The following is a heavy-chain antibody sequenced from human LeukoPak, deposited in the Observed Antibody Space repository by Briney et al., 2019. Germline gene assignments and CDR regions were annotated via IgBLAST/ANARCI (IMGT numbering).Heavy chain of an antibody. J-gene: IGHJ6*02. CDR3: ARVGLLLDYYYGMDV. CDR2: IIPILGIA. V-gene: IGHV1-69*04. Sequence: SVKVSCKASGGTFSSYAISWVRQAPGQGLEWMGRIIPILGIANYAQKFQGRVTITADKSTSTAYMELSSLRSEDTAVYYCARVGLLLDYYYGMDVWGQGTTVTVSS. D-gene: IGHD2-15*01. CDR1: GGTFSSYA.